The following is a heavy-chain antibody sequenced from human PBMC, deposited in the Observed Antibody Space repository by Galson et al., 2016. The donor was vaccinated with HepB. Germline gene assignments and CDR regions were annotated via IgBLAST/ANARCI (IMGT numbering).Heavy chain of an antibody. V-gene: IGHV3-21*01. CDR2: ISSRSSYM. CDR3: AGDLGDDSTGYYYPRPLDY. Sequence: SLRLSCAASGFSFSTYSMNWARQAPGKGLEWVASISSRSSYMFYGDSLKGRFTISRDNARNSLYLQMNSLRPEDTAIYYCAGDLGDDSTGYYYPRPLDYWGQGTQVTVSS. D-gene: IGHD3-22*01. J-gene: IGHJ4*02. CDR1: GFSFSTYS.